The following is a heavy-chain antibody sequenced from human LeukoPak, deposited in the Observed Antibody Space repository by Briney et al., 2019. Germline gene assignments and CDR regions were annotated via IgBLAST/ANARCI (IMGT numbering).Heavy chain of an antibody. D-gene: IGHD1-26*01. V-gene: IGHV1-69*13. CDR1: GGTFSSYA. Sequence: SVKVSCKASGGTFSSYAISWVRQAPGQGLEWMGGIIPIFGTANYAQKFQGRVTITADESTSTAYMELSSLTSDDTAVYYCARDHHTSAYYFDPWGQGTLVTVSS. J-gene: IGHJ5*02. CDR2: IIPIFGTA. CDR3: ARDHHTSAYYFDP.